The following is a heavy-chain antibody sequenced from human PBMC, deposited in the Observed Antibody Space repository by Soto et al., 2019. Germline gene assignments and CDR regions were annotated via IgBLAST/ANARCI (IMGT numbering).Heavy chain of an antibody. D-gene: IGHD2-2*01. CDR1: GFTFSSYW. Sequence: GGSLRLSCAASGFTFSSYWMSWVRQAPGKGLEWVANIKQDGSEKYYVDSVKGRFTISRDNAKNSLYLQMNSLRAEDTAVYYCARDFGIVVANPLGYWGQGTLVTVSS. V-gene: IGHV3-7*01. CDR2: IKQDGSEK. J-gene: IGHJ4*02. CDR3: ARDFGIVVANPLGY.